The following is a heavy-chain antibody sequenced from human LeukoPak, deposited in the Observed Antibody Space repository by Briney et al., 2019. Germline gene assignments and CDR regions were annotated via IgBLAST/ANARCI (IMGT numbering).Heavy chain of an antibody. V-gene: IGHV4-4*07. J-gene: IGHJ3*02. CDR2: IYTSGST. CDR1: GGSLSSYY. Sequence: SETLSLTRTVSGGSLSSYYWSWIRQPAGKGLEWIGRIYTSGSTNYNPSLKSRVTMSVDTSKNQFSLKLSSVTAADTAVYYCARASTICGTLDAFDIWGQGTMVTVSS. CDR3: ARASTICGTLDAFDI. D-gene: IGHD3-3*01.